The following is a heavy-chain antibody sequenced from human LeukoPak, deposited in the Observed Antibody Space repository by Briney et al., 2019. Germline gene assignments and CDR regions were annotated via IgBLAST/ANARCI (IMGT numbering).Heavy chain of an antibody. CDR1: GFTFSSYA. CDR3: AKDLTVTHYYYYGMDV. V-gene: IGHV3-23*01. Sequence: PGGSLRLSCAASGFTFSSYAMGWVRQAPGKGLEWVSAISGSGGSTYYADSVKGRFTISRDNSKNTLYLQMNSLRAEDTAVYYCAKDLTVTHYYYYGMDVWGQGTTVAVSS. CDR2: ISGSGGST. D-gene: IGHD4-17*01. J-gene: IGHJ6*02.